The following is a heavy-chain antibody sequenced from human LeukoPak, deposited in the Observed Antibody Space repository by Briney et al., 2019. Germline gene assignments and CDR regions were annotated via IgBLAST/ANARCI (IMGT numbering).Heavy chain of an antibody. J-gene: IGHJ4*02. CDR1: GFTFSSYA. CDR2: ISGSGGST. V-gene: IGHV3-23*01. CDR3: AKGRQSAVAHLHFDY. Sequence: GGSLRLSCAASGFTFSSYAMSWVRQAPGKGLEWVSAISGSGGSTYYADSVKGRFTISRDNSKNTLYLQMNSLRAEDTAVYYCAKGRQSAVAHLHFDYWGQGTLVTVSS. D-gene: IGHD6-19*01.